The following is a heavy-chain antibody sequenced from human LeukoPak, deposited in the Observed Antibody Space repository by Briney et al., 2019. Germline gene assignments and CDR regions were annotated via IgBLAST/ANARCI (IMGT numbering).Heavy chain of an antibody. J-gene: IGHJ3*02. Sequence: SVKVSCKASGGTFSSYAISWVRQAPGQGLEWMGRIIPILGIANYAQKFQGRVTITADKSTSTAYMELSSLRSEDTAVYYCARGPRITGNAFDIWGQGTMVTVSS. CDR2: IIPILGIA. D-gene: IGHD1-20*01. CDR1: GGTFSSYA. V-gene: IGHV1-69*04. CDR3: ARGPRITGNAFDI.